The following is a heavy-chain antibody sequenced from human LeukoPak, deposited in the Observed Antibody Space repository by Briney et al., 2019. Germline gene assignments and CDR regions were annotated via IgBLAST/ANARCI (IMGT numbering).Heavy chain of an antibody. J-gene: IGHJ4*02. V-gene: IGHV4-39*07. CDR3: ARDGFLTGYYKFVDY. CDR1: GDSFTSVTDY. Sequence: SETLSLTCTVSGDSFTSVTDYWAWIRQPPGKGLEWIASGDYSGGTYYNPSLESRVAISADMSKNQFSLKLSSVTAADTAVYYCARDGFLTGYYKFVDYWGQGTLVTVSS. D-gene: IGHD3-9*01. CDR2: GDYSGGT.